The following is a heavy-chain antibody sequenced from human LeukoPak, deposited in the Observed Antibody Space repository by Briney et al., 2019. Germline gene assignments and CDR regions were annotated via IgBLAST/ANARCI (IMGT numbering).Heavy chain of an antibody. D-gene: IGHD3-9*01. CDR1: GDSISTSNSY. V-gene: IGHV4-39*01. J-gene: IGHJ1*01. CDR2: IYYSGNT. CDR3: ARGKELRYFDWLPPRTDEYFQH. Sequence: PSETLSLTYTVSGDSISTSNSYWGWIRQPPGKGLEWIGSIYYSGNTYYNASLKSRVTISVDTSKNQFSLKLTSVTAADTAVYYCARGKELRYFDWLPPRTDEYFQHWGQGTLVTVSS.